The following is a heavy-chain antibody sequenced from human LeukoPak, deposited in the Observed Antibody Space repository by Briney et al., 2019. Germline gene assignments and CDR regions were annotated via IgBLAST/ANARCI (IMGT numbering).Heavy chain of an antibody. CDR1: GYTFTGYY. CDR3: ARVRITLSLIDY. V-gene: IGHV1-2*06. CDR2: INPNSGGT. J-gene: IGHJ4*02. Sequence: ASVKVSCKASGYTFTGYYMHWVRQAPGQGLEWMGRINPNSGGTNYAQKFQGRVTMTRDTSISTAYMELSRLRSDDTAVYYCARVRITLSLIDYWGQGTLVTVSS. D-gene: IGHD3-16*01.